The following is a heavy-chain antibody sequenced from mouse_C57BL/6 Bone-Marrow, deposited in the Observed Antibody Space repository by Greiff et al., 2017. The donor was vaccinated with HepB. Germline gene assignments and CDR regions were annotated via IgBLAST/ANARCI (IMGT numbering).Heavy chain of an antibody. CDR3: TKGVTTGGKNAMDY. CDR2: IDPENGDT. J-gene: IGHJ4*01. CDR1: GFNIKDNY. D-gene: IGHD1-1*01. V-gene: IGHV14-4*01. Sequence: DVQLQESGAELVRPGASVKLSCTASGFNIKDNYMHWVKQRPEQGLEWIGWIDPENGDTEYASKFQGKATITADTSSNTAYLQLSSLTSEDTAVYYCTKGVTTGGKNAMDYWGQGTSVTVSS.